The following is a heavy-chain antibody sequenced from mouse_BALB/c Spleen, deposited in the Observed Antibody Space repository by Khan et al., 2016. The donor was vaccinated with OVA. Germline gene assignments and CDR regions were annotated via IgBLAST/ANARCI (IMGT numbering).Heavy chain of an antibody. D-gene: IGHD3-2*02. CDR2: IYPGTDNT. CDR3: AREEALYYFDY. CDR1: GYIFTSYW. V-gene: IGHV1-76*01. J-gene: IGHJ2*01. Sequence: QVQLKESGAELVRPGTSVKLSCKTSGYIFTSYWIRWVKQRSGQGLEWIARIYPGTDNTYYNENFKDKATLTADKSSSTVNLQLSSLKSEDSAVFFCAREEALYYFDYWGQGTTLTVSS.